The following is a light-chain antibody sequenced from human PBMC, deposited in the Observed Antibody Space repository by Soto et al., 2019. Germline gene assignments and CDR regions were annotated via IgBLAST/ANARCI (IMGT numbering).Light chain of an antibody. Sequence: QSVLTQPPSVSGAPGPRVTISCTGSNSNIGTTSDVYWYQQLPGTAPKLLIYGNNNRPSGVPDRFSGSKSGTSASLAITGLQAGDEADYYCQSYDTSLSGSVFGGGTKLTVL. CDR1: NSNIGTTSD. CDR3: QSYDTSLSGSV. CDR2: GNN. J-gene: IGLJ3*02. V-gene: IGLV1-40*01.